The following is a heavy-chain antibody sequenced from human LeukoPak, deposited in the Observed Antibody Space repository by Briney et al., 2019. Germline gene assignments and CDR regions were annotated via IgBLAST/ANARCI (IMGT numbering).Heavy chain of an antibody. J-gene: IGHJ6*03. V-gene: IGHV3-21*01. Sequence: GGGLTLVCAGSGFTFSSYSVDRGRQGPGKGLEWVSSISSSSSYIYYADSVKGRFTISRDNAKNSLYLQMNSLRAEDTAVYYCARDHGGFGTYYMDVWGKGTTVTVSS. D-gene: IGHD3-10*01. CDR3: ARDHGGFGTYYMDV. CDR1: GFTFSSYS. CDR2: ISSSSSYI.